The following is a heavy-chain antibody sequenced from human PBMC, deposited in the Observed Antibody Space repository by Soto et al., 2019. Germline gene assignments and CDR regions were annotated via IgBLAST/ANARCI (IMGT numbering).Heavy chain of an antibody. CDR3: ARQSPTPGYYYFSYGMDV. D-gene: IGHD4-17*01. Sequence: PEESLTISCKGPGYIFTVYWLVWVPQMPGKSVEWMGIIYPGDSDTRYSPSFQGQVTISADKSISTASLQWSSLKASDTGVYYCARQSPTPGYYYFSYGMDVWGQGTTVTVS. CDR2: IYPGDSDT. CDR1: GYIFTVYW. V-gene: IGHV5-51*01. J-gene: IGHJ6*02.